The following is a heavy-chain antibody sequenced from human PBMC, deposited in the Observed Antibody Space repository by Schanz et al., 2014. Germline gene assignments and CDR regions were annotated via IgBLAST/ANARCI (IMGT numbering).Heavy chain of an antibody. V-gene: IGHV3-21*05. Sequence: AQLQESGPGLVKPSGTLSLTCAVSGASISSSNWWSWVRQPPGKGLEWVSDISSGSSYANYADSVKGRFTISRDDAKNTLYLQMNSLRAGDAAVYSCARGTDWNLHYWGQGALVTVSS. D-gene: IGHD1-1*01. CDR3: ARGTDWNLHY. J-gene: IGHJ1*01. CDR2: ISSGSSYA. CDR1: GASISSSNW.